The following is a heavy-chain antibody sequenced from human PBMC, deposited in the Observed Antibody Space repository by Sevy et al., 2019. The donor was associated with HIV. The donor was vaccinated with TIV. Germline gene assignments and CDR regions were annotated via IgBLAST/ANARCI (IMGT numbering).Heavy chain of an antibody. V-gene: IGHV3-15*01. Sequence: GGSLRLSCAASGFTFSHAWMSWVRQAPGKGLEWVGRIQTKADGGPTDYAAPVKDRFTISRDDSKNTLYLQMNSLKTEDTAVYYSTTNDVFDIWGQGTMVTVSS. J-gene: IGHJ3*02. CDR1: GFTFSHAW. CDR2: IQTKADGGPT. CDR3: TTNDVFDI.